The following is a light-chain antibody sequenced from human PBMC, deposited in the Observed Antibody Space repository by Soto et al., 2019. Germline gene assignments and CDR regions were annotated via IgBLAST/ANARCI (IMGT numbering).Light chain of an antibody. J-gene: IGKJ1*01. CDR2: GAS. Sequence: EIVLTQSPGTLSLSPGERATLSCRASQSVSSSYLAWYQQKPGQAPRLLIYGASSRATGIPDRFSGSGSGTDFTLTISRLEPEDFAVYYCQQYGSAHSVGQGTKVEI. V-gene: IGKV3-20*01. CDR3: QQYGSAHS. CDR1: QSVSSSY.